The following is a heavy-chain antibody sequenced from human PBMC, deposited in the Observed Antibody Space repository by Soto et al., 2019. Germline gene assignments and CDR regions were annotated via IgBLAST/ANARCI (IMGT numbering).Heavy chain of an antibody. CDR3: ARARQWLVVYYYYGMDV. CDR2: ISYDGSNK. J-gene: IGHJ6*02. Sequence: QVQLVESGGGVVQPGRSLRLSCAASGFTFSSYAMHWVRQAPGKGLEWVAVISYDGSNKYYADSVKGRFTISRDNSKNTLYLQMNSLRAEDTAVYYWARARQWLVVYYYYGMDVWGQGTTVTVSS. CDR1: GFTFSSYA. V-gene: IGHV3-30-3*01. D-gene: IGHD6-19*01.